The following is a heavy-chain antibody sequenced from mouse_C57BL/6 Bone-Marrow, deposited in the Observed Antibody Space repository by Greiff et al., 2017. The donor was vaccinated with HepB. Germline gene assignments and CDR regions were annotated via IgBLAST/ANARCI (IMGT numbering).Heavy chain of an antibody. CDR1: GFTFSSYA. CDR2: ISSGGDYI. D-gene: IGHD3-2*02. J-gene: IGHJ4*01. CDR3: TRDPRSSGYGAMDY. V-gene: IGHV5-9-1*02. Sequence: EVQLKESGEGLVKPGGSLKLSCAASGFTFSSYAMSWVRQTPEKRLEWVAYISSGGDYIYYADTVKGRFTISRDNARNTLYLQMSSLKSEDTAMYYCTRDPRSSGYGAMDYWGQGTSVTVSS.